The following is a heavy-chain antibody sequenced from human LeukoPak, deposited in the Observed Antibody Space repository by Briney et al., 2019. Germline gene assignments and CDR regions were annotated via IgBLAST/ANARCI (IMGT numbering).Heavy chain of an antibody. CDR3: AISLYGSGSYYNWFDP. CDR2: INHRGST. CDR1: GGSFSGYY. Sequence: SETLSLTCAVYGGSFSGYYWSWIRQSPGKGLEWIGEINHRGSTNYNPSLKRRVTISVDTSKNQFSLKLSSVTAADTAVYYCAISLYGSGSYYNWFDPWGQRTLVTVSS. J-gene: IGHJ5*02. D-gene: IGHD3-10*01. V-gene: IGHV4-34*01.